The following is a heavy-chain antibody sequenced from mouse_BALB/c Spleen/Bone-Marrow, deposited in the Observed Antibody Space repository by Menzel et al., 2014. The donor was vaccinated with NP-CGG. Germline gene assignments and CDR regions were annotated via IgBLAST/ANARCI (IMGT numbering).Heavy chain of an antibody. CDR3: ARRATTVVATDY. Sequence: VQLQQSGPELVKPGASVKMSCKASGYTFTSYVMHWVKQKPGQGLEWIGYINPYNDGTKYNEKFKSKATLTVDKSSSTAYMQLSSLTSEDSAVYYCARRATTVVATDYWGQGTTLTVSS. J-gene: IGHJ2*01. D-gene: IGHD1-1*01. V-gene: IGHV1-14*01. CDR2: INPYNDGT. CDR1: GYTFTSYV.